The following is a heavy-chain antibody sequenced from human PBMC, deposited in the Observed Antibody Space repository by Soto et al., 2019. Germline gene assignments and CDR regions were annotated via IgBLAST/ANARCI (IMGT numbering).Heavy chain of an antibody. J-gene: IGHJ4*02. V-gene: IGHV4-59*01. D-gene: IGHD3-3*01. Sequence: SETLSLTCTVSGGSISSYYWSWIRQPPGKGLEWIGYIYYSGSTNYNPSLKSRVTISVDTSKNQFSLKLSSVTAADTAVYYCARLEWSATWYYFDYWGQGTLVTVSS. CDR1: GGSISSYY. CDR2: IYYSGST. CDR3: ARLEWSATWYYFDY.